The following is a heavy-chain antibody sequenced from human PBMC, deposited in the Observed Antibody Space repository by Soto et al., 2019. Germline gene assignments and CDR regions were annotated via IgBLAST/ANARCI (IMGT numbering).Heavy chain of an antibody. V-gene: IGHV3-30*03. J-gene: IGHJ4*02. CDR2: ISYDGSNK. CDR1: GFTFSSYG. D-gene: IGHD4-17*01. Sequence: QVQLVESGGGVVQPGRSLRLSCAASGFTFSSYGMHWVRQAPGKGLEWVAVISYDGSNKYYADSVKGRFTISRDNSKNPLYLQMSSLRAGDTAVYYCARSKWGDYGDYLFDYWGQGTLVTVSS. CDR3: ARSKWGDYGDYLFDY.